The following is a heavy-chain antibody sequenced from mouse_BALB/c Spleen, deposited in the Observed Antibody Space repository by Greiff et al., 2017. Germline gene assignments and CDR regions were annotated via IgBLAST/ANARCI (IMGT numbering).Heavy chain of an antibody. CDR1: GFSLTSYG. CDR3: ARGGAHYGNLVWFAY. Sequence: QVQLKESGPGLVAPSQSLSITCTVSGFSLTSYGVHWVRQPPGKGLEWLGVIWAGGSTNYNSALMSRLSISKDNSKSQVFLKMNSLQTDDTAMYYCARGGAHYGNLVWFAYWGQGTLVTVSA. J-gene: IGHJ3*01. V-gene: IGHV2-9*02. D-gene: IGHD2-1*01. CDR2: IWAGGST.